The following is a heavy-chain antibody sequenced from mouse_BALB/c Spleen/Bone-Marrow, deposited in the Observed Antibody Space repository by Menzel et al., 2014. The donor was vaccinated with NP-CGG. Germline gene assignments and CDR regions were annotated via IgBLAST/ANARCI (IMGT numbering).Heavy chain of an antibody. J-gene: IGHJ4*01. Sequence: VQLQQSGTVLARPGASVKMSCKASGYTFTSYWMHWVKQRPGLGLEWIGAIYPGNSDTSYNQKFKGKAKLTAVTSTSTAYMELSSLTNEDSAVYYCTHGYDYYAMDYWGRGTSVTVSS. V-gene: IGHV1-5*01. CDR1: GYTFTSYW. CDR2: IYPGNSDT. CDR3: THGYDYYAMDY. D-gene: IGHD2-2*01.